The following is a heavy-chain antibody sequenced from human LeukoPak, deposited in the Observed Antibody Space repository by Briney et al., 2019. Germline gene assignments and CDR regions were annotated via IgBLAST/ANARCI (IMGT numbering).Heavy chain of an antibody. V-gene: IGHV1-18*01. D-gene: IGHD5-12*01. CDR2: ISAYNGGT. CDR1: GYTFTSYT. CDR3: ARDPVDIAATTMDY. J-gene: IGHJ4*02. Sequence: GASVTVSCKASGYTFTSYTISWVRQAPGHGLEWMGWISAYNGGTHSAQKFQGRVIMTIDASTSTAYMEVRSLRSDDTAVYYCARDPVDIAATTMDYWGQGTLVTVSS.